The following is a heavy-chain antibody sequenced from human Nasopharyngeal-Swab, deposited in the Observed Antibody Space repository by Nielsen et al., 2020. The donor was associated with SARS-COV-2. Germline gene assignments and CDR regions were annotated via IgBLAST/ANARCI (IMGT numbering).Heavy chain of an antibody. CDR2: ISYDVSNK. D-gene: IGHD6-13*01. V-gene: IGHV3-30*03. CDR1: GFTFTTYG. CDR3: ATNEGYSSSSAFDI. Sequence: GESLKISCAASGFTFTTYGMHWVRQAPGKGLEWVAFISYDVSNKYYADSVKGRFTISRDNAKNSLSLQMNSLRAEDTAVYYCATNEGYSSSSAFDIWGQGTMVTVSS. J-gene: IGHJ3*02.